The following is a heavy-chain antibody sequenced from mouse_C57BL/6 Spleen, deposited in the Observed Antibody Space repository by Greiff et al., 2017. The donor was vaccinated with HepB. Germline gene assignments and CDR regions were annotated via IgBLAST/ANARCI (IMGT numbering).Heavy chain of an antibody. CDR1: GYSITSGYY. V-gene: IGHV3-6*01. J-gene: IGHJ3*01. CDR3: ASLLRPAWFAY. D-gene: IGHD1-2*01. CDR2: ISYDGSN. Sequence: EVKLQESGPGLVKPSQSLSFTCSVTGYSITSGYYWNWIRQFPGNKLEWMGYISYDGSNNYNPSLKNRISITRDTSKNQFFLKLNSVTTEDTATYYCASLLRPAWFAYWGQGTLVTVSA.